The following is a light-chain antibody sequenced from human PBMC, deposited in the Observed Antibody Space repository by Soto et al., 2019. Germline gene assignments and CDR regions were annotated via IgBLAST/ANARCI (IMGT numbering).Light chain of an antibody. CDR2: DAS. J-gene: IGKJ5*01. Sequence: EIVLTQSPDTLSLSPGERATLSCRASQSVSSYLAWYQQKPGQAPRLLIYDASDRATGIPARFSGSGSGTDFPLTISTLEPEDFGFYYCHQGTTYQITPAQGPRLDIK. V-gene: IGKV3-11*01. CDR3: HQGTTYQIT. CDR1: QSVSSY.